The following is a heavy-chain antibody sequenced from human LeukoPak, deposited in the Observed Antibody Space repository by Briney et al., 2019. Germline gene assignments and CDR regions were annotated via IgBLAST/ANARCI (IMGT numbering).Heavy chain of an antibody. J-gene: IGHJ3*02. D-gene: IGHD1-26*01. Sequence: GASVKVSCKGSGYTFISYGINWVRQGPGQGLEWMGGISAYNGHTNYAQKLQGRVTVSTDTSTSTAYMELRSLRSDDTAVYYCATGGRWELPRPYAFEIWGQGTMVTVSS. CDR2: ISAYNGHT. V-gene: IGHV1-18*01. CDR3: ATGGRWELPRPYAFEI. CDR1: GYTFISYG.